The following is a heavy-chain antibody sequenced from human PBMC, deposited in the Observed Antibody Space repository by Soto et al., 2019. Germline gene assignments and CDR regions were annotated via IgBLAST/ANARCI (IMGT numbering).Heavy chain of an antibody. D-gene: IGHD5-12*01. CDR2: INPNSGCT. J-gene: IGHJ4*02. Sequence: ASVKVSFKASGYTFTGYYMHWLRQAPGQGLEWMGWINPNSGCTNYAQKFQGRVTMTRDTSISTAYMELSRLRSDDTAVYYCARAKRGRWLQALDYWGQGTLVTVSS. V-gene: IGHV1-2*02. CDR3: ARAKRGRWLQALDY. CDR1: GYTFTGYY.